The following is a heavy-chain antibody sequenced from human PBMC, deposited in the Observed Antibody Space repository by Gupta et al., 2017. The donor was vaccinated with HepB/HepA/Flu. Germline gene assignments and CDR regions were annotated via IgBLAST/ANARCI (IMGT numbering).Heavy chain of an antibody. V-gene: IGHV1-46*01. J-gene: IGHJ4*02. CDR3: TRGYSSSWFLFDY. CDR2: INSSGGST. CDR1: GSTFSTYS. Sequence: QVQLVQSGAEVKKPGASVKVSCKASGSTFSTYSMNWVRQAPGQGLAWMGIINSSGGSTNYAQKFQGRVTVTRDTSTSTVYIELSSLRSEDTAVYYCTRGYSSSWFLFDYWGQGTLVSVSS. D-gene: IGHD6-13*01.